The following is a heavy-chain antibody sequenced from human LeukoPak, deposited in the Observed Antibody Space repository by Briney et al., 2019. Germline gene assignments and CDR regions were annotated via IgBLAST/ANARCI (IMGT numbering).Heavy chain of an antibody. CDR1: GFTFSDYY. D-gene: IGHD6-19*01. V-gene: IGHV3-11*04. CDR3: ARDTRQWLVMGYFDY. J-gene: IGHJ4*02. CDR2: ISSNGSTI. Sequence: KTGGSLRLSCAASGFTFSDYYMSWIRQAPGKGLEWVSYISSNGSTIYYADSVKGRFTISRDNAKNSLYLQMNSLRAEDTAVYYCARDTRQWLVMGYFDYWGQGTLVTVSS.